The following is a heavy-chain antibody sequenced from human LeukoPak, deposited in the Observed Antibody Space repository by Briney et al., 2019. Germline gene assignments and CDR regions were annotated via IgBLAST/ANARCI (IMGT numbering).Heavy chain of an antibody. J-gene: IGHJ6*02. V-gene: IGHV3-49*03. CDR2: IRSKAYGGTT. CDR3: TSGLGVTTYPPGYYYYGMDV. Sequence: GGSPRLSCTASGFTFGDYAMSWFRQAPGKGLEWVGFIRSKAYGGTTEYAASVKGRFTISRDDSKSIAYLQMNSLKTEDTAVYYCTSGLGVTTYPPGYYYYGMDVWAKGPRSPSP. D-gene: IGHD4-11*01. CDR1: GFTFGDYA.